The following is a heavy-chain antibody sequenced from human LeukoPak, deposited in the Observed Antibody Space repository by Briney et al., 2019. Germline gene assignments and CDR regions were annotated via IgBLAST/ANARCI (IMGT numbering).Heavy chain of an antibody. CDR3: AKDAIVLMVYAIV. J-gene: IGHJ4*02. Sequence: GGSLRLSCAASGFTFSSYAMSWVRQSPGKGMEWVSAISGSGGSTYYADSVKGRFTISRDNSKNTLYLQMNSLRAEDTAVYYCAKDAIVLMVYAIVWGQGTLVTVSS. CDR1: GFTFSSYA. V-gene: IGHV3-23*01. CDR2: ISGSGGST. D-gene: IGHD2-8*01.